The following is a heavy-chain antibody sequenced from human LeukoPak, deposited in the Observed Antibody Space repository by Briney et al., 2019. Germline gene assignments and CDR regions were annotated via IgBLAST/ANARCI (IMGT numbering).Heavy chain of an antibody. J-gene: IGHJ4*02. Sequence: PSETLSLTCTVSGGSISSSSSYWGWIRQPPGKGLEWIGTNYYSGSTYYNPSLKSRVTISVDTSKNQFSLKLSSVTAADTAVYYCARHAFLMDYDILDFETFYYFDYWGQGTLVTVSS. V-gene: IGHV4-39*01. CDR1: GGSISSSSSY. D-gene: IGHD3-22*01. CDR2: NYYSGST. CDR3: ARHAFLMDYDILDFETFYYFDY.